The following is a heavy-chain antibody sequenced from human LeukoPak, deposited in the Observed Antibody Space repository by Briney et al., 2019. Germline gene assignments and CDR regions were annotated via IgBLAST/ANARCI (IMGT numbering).Heavy chain of an antibody. J-gene: IGHJ1*01. V-gene: IGHV1-46*01. D-gene: IGHD6-13*01. CDR3: ARDRRDYSSSSPLLQH. Sequence: ASVKVSCKASGYTFTSYYMHWVRQAPGQGLEWMGIINPNCGSTSYAQKFQGRLTMTRDTSTSTVYMELSSLRSEDTAVYYCARDRRDYSSSSPLLQHWGQGTLVTVSS. CDR2: INPNCGST. CDR1: GYTFTSYY.